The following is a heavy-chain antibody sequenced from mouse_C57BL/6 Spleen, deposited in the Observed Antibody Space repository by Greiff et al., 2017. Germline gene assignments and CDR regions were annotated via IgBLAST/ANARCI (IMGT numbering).Heavy chain of an antibody. D-gene: IGHD1-1*01. CDR3: ARAHGSSCEFAY. Sequence: VQLQQSGSELRSPGSSVKLSCKAFDSEVFPIAYMSWVRQKPGHGFEWIGCILPSIGRKIYGEKFEDKATLNADTLSTTAYLELNSLTSEDSAIYFWARAHGSSCEFAYWGQGTLVTVSA. CDR1: DSEVFPIAY. V-gene: IGHV15-2*01. CDR2: ILPSIGRK. J-gene: IGHJ3*01.